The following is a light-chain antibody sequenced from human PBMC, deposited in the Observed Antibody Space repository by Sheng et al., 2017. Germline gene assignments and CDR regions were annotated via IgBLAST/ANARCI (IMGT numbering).Light chain of an antibody. Sequence: EIILTQSPATLSLSPGERVTLSCRASQSISRYLAWYQQKPGQAPRLLFYGASNRAAGIPARFSGSGSGTDFTLTISSLEPEDFAVYYCQQRSNWPPRYTFGQGTKLEI. CDR1: QSISRY. CDR2: GAS. V-gene: IGKV3-11*01. J-gene: IGKJ2*01. CDR3: QQRSNWPPRYT.